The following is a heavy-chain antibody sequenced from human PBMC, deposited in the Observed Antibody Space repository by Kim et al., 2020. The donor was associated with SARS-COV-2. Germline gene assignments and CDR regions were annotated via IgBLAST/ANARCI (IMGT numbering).Heavy chain of an antibody. CDR1: GGSISSSNW. D-gene: IGHD2-2*01. CDR2: IYHSGST. CDR3: ASNFGVPAAPFGDYYYYYGMDV. Sequence: SETLSLTCAVSGGSISSSNWWSWVRQPPGKGLEWIGEIYHSGSTNYNPSLKSRVTISVDKSKNQFSLKLSSVTAADTAVYYCASNFGVPAAPFGDYYYYYGMDVWGQGTTVTVSS. J-gene: IGHJ6*02. V-gene: IGHV4-4*02.